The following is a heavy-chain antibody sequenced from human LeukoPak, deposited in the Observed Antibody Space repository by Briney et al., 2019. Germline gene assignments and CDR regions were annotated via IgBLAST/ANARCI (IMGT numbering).Heavy chain of an antibody. CDR3: ASSKDFYFDY. Sequence: GGSLILSCAASGFTFNSYWMSWVRQAPGKGLEWVANIKQDGSEKYYVDSVKGRFTISRDNAKKSLYLQINSLRAEDTAVYYCASSKDFYFDYWGQGTLVTVSS. J-gene: IGHJ4*02. CDR1: GFTFNSYW. V-gene: IGHV3-7*03. CDR2: IKQDGSEK.